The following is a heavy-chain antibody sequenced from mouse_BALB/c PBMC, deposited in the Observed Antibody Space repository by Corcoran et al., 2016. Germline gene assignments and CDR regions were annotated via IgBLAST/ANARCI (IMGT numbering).Heavy chain of an antibody. J-gene: IGHJ2*01. D-gene: IGHD1-1*01. CDR1: VYTFTDYY. CDR2: IYPGSGNT. V-gene: IGHV1-84*02. CDR3: ARSYGSSSGYFDY. Sequence: QIQLQQSGPELVKLGASVKISCKASVYTFTDYYINWVKQKPGQGLEWIGWIYPGSGNTKYNEKFKGKATLTVDTSSSTAYMQLSSLTSEDTAVYFCARSYGSSSGYFDYWGQGTTLTVSS.